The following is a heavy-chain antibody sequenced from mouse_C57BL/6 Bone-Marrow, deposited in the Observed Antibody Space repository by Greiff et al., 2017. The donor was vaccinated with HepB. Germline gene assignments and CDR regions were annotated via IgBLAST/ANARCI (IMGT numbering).Heavy chain of an antibody. CDR3: ARGTTVVATYWYYDV. CDR1: GYSITSGYY. Sequence: EVHLVESGPGLVKPSQSLSLTCSVTGYSITSGYYWNWIRQFPGNKLEWMGYISYDGSNNYNPSLKNRISITRDTSKNQFFLKLNSVTTEDTATYYCARGTTVVATYWYYDVWGTGTTVTVSS. CDR2: ISYDGSN. J-gene: IGHJ1*03. D-gene: IGHD1-1*01. V-gene: IGHV3-6*01.